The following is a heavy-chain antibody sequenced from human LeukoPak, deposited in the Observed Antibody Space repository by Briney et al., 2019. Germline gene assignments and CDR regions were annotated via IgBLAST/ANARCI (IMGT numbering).Heavy chain of an antibody. CDR3: AGVWQGVDY. J-gene: IGHJ4*02. Sequence: GGSLRLSCAASGFTFSSYSMSWVRQAPGKGLEWVSSISSTSTFIYYADSVKGRFTISRDNSKNTLYLQMNSLRAEDTAVYYCAGVWQGVDYWGQGTLVTVSS. CDR2: ISSTSTFI. V-gene: IGHV3-21*04. D-gene: IGHD3-16*01. CDR1: GFTFSSYS.